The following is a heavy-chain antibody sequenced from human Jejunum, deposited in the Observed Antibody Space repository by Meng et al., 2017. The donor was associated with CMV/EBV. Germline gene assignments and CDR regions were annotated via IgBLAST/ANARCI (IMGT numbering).Heavy chain of an antibody. CDR1: GGSISSGGYY. CDR3: ARASYGSGSPLGESWFDP. D-gene: IGHD3-10*01. V-gene: IGHV4-31*03. J-gene: IGHJ5*02. Sequence: QVQMQGSGPGLVKPPQTLSLTCTVSGGSISSGGYYGSWIRQHPGKGLEWIGYIHDSGSTYYNPSLKSRVTISADTSKNQFSLKLSSVTAADTAVYYCARASYGSGSPLGESWFDPWGQGTLVTVSS. CDR2: IHDSGST.